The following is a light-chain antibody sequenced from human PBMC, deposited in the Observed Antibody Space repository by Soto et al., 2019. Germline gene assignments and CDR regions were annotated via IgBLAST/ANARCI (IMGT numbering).Light chain of an antibody. J-gene: IGKJ5*01. V-gene: IGKV3-15*01. CDR1: QSVSIH. Sequence: ETVMTQSTGTLSASLGERATLSCRASQSVSIHLAWYQQKPGQAPRLLIYDTSTRATGIPARFSGSGSGTEFTLTISSLQSEDFAVYYCQQYSNWPPITFGQGTRLEIK. CDR3: QQYSNWPPIT. CDR2: DTS.